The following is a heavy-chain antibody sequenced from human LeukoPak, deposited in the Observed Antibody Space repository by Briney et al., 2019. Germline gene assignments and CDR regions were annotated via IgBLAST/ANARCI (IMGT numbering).Heavy chain of an antibody. CDR3: ARVGAYNWNYICDC. V-gene: IGHV3-23*01. CDR1: GITFSNYI. D-gene: IGHD1-7*01. J-gene: IGHJ4*02. Sequence: GGSLRLSCVASGITFSNYIMAWVRQAPGKGLEWVSTISGSGSRTYYADSVKGRFTVSRDNSKNTLYLQMNSLRAEDTAVYYCARVGAYNWNYICDCWGQGTLVTVSS. CDR2: ISGSGSRT.